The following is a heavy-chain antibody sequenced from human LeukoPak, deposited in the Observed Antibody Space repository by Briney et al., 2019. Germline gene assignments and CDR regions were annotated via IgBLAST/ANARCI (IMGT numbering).Heavy chain of an antibody. J-gene: IGHJ6*03. CDR2: IYTSGST. D-gene: IGHD3-22*01. V-gene: IGHV4-61*02. CDR3: ERGYSTYYYDSSGYFRSYYYMDV. Sequence: SETLSLTCTVSGGSISSGSYYWSWIRQPAGKGLEWIGRIYTSGSTNYNPSLKSRVTISVDTSKNQFSLKLSSVTAADTAVYYCERGYSTYYYDSSGYFRSYYYMDVWGKGTTVTVSS. CDR1: GGSISSGSYY.